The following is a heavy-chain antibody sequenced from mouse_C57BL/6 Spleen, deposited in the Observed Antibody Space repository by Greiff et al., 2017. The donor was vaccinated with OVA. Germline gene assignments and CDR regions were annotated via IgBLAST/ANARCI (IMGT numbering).Heavy chain of an antibody. Sequence: QVQLQQPGAELVMPGASVKLSCKASGYTFTSYGISWVKQRTGQGLEWIGEIYPRSGNTYYNEKFKGKATLTADKSSSTAYMELRSLTSEDSAVYFCANYYGRTFDYAMDYWGQGTSVTVSS. V-gene: IGHV1-81*01. CDR2: IYPRSGNT. CDR3: ANYYGRTFDYAMDY. D-gene: IGHD1-1*01. CDR1: GYTFTSYG. J-gene: IGHJ4*01.